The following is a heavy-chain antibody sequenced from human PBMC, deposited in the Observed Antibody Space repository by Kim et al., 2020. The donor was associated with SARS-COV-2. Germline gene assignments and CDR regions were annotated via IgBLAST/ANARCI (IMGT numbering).Heavy chain of an antibody. CDR3: ASEGLGSYNWLYP. Sequence: ASVKVSCKASGYTFDTYARNCVRQAPVQRFELMCWFNGGNGNTRYSQNFQGRVTITRDTSATNAYMELSSLTAKDTAVYYCASEGLGSYNWLYPGGPG. CDR1: GYTFDTYA. CDR2: FNGGNGNT. V-gene: IGHV1-3*01. J-gene: IGHJ5*02. D-gene: IGHD3-10*01.